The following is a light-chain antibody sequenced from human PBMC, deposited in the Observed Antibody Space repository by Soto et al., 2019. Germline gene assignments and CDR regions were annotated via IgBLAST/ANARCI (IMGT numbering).Light chain of an antibody. J-gene: IGKJ1*01. Sequence: DIQMTQSPSTLSASVGDRVTITCRASQSVTTWLAWYQQTPGKAPKLLIYDASRLESGVPSRFSGSGSGTEFTLTFSSLQPDDFATYYCQEYSTFSFGPGTKVEIK. CDR3: QEYSTFS. V-gene: IGKV1-5*01. CDR2: DAS. CDR1: QSVTTW.